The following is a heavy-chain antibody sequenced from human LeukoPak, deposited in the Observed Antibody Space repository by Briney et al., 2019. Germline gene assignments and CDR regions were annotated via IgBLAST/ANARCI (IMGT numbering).Heavy chain of an antibody. J-gene: IGHJ4*02. V-gene: IGHV3-21*01. CDR1: GFTFSSYS. CDR2: ISSSSSYI. CDR3: ARGPGEWLFLQPYYFDY. D-gene: IGHD3-3*01. Sequence: GGSLRLSCAASGFTFSSYSMNWVRQAPGKGLEWVSSISSSSSYIYYADSVKGRFTISRDNAKNSLYLQMNSLRAEDTAVYYCARGPGEWLFLQPYYFDYWGQGTLVTVSS.